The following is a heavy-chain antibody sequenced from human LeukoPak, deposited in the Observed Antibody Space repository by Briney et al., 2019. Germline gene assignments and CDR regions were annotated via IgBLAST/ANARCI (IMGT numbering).Heavy chain of an antibody. D-gene: IGHD6-19*01. J-gene: IGHJ4*01. CDR1: GGTFSSYA. Sequence: GASVKVSCKASGGTFSSYAISWVRQAPGQGLEWMGRIIPILGIANYAQKFQGRVTITADKSTSTAYMELSSLRSEDTAVYYCARVRSEGAVAGPSDYWGQGTLVTV. V-gene: IGHV1-69*04. CDR2: IIPILGIA. CDR3: ARVRSEGAVAGPSDY.